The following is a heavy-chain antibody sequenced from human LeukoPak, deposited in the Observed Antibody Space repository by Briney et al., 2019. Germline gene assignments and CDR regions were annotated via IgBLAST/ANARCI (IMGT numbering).Heavy chain of an antibody. CDR3: ARRTTVTIPFGY. J-gene: IGHJ4*02. D-gene: IGHD4-11*01. Sequence: SETLSLTCAVYGASLSGYYGSWIRQPPGKGLEWSGEINHSGSTNYNPSLKSRVTISLNNSKNQFSLKLSSVTAAGTAVYYCARRTTVTIPFGYWGQGTLVTVSS. V-gene: IGHV4-34*01. CDR2: INHSGST. CDR1: GASLSGYY.